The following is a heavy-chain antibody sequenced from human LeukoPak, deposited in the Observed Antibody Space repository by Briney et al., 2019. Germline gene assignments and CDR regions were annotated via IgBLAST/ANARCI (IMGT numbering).Heavy chain of an antibody. CDR3: ARRYSSSSFSWFDP. CDR1: GYRFSSYW. J-gene: IGHJ5*02. CDR2: IDPSDSYT. V-gene: IGHV5-10-1*01. Sequence: GGSLRISCKGSGYRFSSYWITWVRQMPGKGLEWMGRIDPSDSYTKYSPSFQGHVTISADKSISTAYLQWSSLKASDTAMYYCARRYSSSSFSWFDPWGQGTLVTVSS. D-gene: IGHD6-13*01.